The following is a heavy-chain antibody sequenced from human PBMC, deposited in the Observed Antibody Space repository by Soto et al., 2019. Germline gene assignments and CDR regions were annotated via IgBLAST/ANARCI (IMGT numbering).Heavy chain of an antibody. Sequence: SPSFQGHVTISADKSISTAYLQWSSLKASDTAMYYCARPSNYGDYQFDYWGQGTLVTVSS. CDR3: ARPSNYGDYQFDY. D-gene: IGHD4-17*01. V-gene: IGHV5-10-1*01. J-gene: IGHJ4*02.